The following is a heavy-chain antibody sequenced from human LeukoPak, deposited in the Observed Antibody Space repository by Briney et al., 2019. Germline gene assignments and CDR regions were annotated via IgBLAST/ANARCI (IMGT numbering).Heavy chain of an antibody. Sequence: GASVKVSCKASGGTFSSYAISWVRQAPGQGLEWMGGTIPIFGTANYAQKFQGRVTITADESTSTAYMELSSLRSEDTAVYYCARRGSPSTLNPYYYYGMDVWGQGTTVTVSS. CDR3: ARRGSPSTLNPYYYYGMDV. CDR2: TIPIFGTA. D-gene: IGHD5/OR15-5a*01. CDR1: GGTFSSYA. J-gene: IGHJ6*02. V-gene: IGHV1-69*01.